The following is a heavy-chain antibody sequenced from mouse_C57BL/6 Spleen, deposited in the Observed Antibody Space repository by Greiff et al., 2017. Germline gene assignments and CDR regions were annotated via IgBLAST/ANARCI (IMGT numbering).Heavy chain of an antibody. CDR3: ARDYYGPAGFAY. V-gene: IGHV3-6*01. J-gene: IGHJ3*01. CDR1: GYSITSGYY. D-gene: IGHD1-1*01. CDR2: ISYDGNN. Sequence: EVKLMESGPGLVKPSPSLSLTCSVTGYSITSGYYWNWIRKFPGNKLEWMGYISYDGNNNYNASLKNRISITRDTSKNPVFLKLNSVTTEDTATYYCARDYYGPAGFAYWGQGTLVTVSA.